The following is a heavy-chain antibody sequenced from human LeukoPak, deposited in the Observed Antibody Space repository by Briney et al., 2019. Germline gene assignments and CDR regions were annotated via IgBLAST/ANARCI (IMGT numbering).Heavy chain of an antibody. D-gene: IGHD3-10*01. V-gene: IGHV1-58*02. CDR2: IVVGSGNT. J-gene: IGHJ4*02. CDR3: AKDGLLWFGELKDY. Sequence: SVKVSCKASGFTFTSSAMQWVRQARGQRLEWIGWIVVGSGNTNYAQKFQERVTITRDMSTSTAYMELSSLRSEDTAVYYCAKDGLLWFGELKDYWGQGTLVTVSS. CDR1: GFTFTSSA.